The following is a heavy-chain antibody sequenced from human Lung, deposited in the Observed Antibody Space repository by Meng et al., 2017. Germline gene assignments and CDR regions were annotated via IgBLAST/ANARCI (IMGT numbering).Heavy chain of an antibody. Sequence: QVQLVQSGAEVKKIWAPVKVSCKASGYTFTGYSIHWVRQAPGPGLEWMGRINPNSGVTNYAQKFEGRVTMTRDTSISTAYMELSRLRSDDTAVYYCARFDPRAYWGQGTLVTVSS. J-gene: IGHJ4*02. CDR3: ARFDPRAY. CDR1: GYTFTGYS. CDR2: INPNSGVT. V-gene: IGHV1-2*06. D-gene: IGHD3-9*01.